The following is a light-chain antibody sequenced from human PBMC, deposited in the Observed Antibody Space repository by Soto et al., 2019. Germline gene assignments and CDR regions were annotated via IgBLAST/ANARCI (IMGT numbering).Light chain of an antibody. CDR2: GAS. CDR1: QSVSSN. CDR3: QQYNNWPL. Sequence: EIVMTQSPATLSVSPGERATLSCRASQSVSSNLAWYQQKPGQAPRLLIYGASPRATGIPARFSGSGSGTEFTLTISSLQSEDFAVYYYQQYNNWPLFGPGTKVDIK. V-gene: IGKV3-15*01. J-gene: IGKJ3*01.